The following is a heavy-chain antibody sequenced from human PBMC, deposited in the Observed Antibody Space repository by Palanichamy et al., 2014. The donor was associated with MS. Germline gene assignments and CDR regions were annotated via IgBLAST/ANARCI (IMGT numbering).Heavy chain of an antibody. J-gene: IGHJ4*02. D-gene: IGHD3-22*01. CDR2: IYHSGST. Sequence: QVQLQESGPGLVKPSETLSLTCAVSGYSISSGYYWGWIRQPPGKGLEWIGSIYHSGSTYYNPSLKSRVTISVDTSKNQFSLKLSSVTAADTAVYYGAREGFADSSVDYWGQGTLVTVSS. CDR3: AREGFADSSVDY. CDR1: GYSISSGYY. V-gene: IGHV4-38-2*02.